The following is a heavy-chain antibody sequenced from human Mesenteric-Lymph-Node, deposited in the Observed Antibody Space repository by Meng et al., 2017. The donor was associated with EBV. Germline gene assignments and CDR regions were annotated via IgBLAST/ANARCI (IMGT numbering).Heavy chain of an antibody. V-gene: IGHV4-39*01. D-gene: IGHD3-10*01. CDR3: ARRLHYYGCLGS. CDR2: SGRS. CDR1: GCAISSDL. J-gene: IGHJ4*02. Sequence: HLPLQESGPRLVKPSEPLSLPCSISGCAISSDLWGWIRQPPGKGLEWIGDSGRSNYNPSLKSRVTISVDTSKNQFSLKLSSVTAADTAVYYCARRLHYYGCLGSWSQGTLVTVSS.